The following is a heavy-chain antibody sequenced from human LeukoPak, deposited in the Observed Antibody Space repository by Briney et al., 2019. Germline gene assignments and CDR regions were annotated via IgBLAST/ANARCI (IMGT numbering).Heavy chain of an antibody. D-gene: IGHD6-13*01. V-gene: IGHV3-30*18. Sequence: GGSLRLSCAASGFTFSSYGMHWVRQAPGKGLEWVAVISYDGSNKYYADSVKGRFTISRDNSKNTLYLQMNSLRAEDMAVYYWAKPSSSWYLGVWGQGTLVTVSS. J-gene: IGHJ4*02. CDR2: ISYDGSNK. CDR3: AKPSSSWYLGV. CDR1: GFTFSSYG.